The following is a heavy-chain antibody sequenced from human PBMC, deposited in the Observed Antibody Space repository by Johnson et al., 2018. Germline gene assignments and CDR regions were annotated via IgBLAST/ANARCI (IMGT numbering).Heavy chain of an antibody. CDR2: LSYDGSNK. J-gene: IGHJ6*02. CDR3: ARDWAVAGPPYYYYGMDV. Sequence: QVQLVQSGGGVVQPGRSLRLSCAASGFTFSRYAMPWVRQAPGKGLEWVAVLSYDGSNKYYADSVKGRFTIARDNSKNTLYLQMNSLRDEDTAVYYCARDWAVAGPPYYYYGMDVWGQGTTVTVSS. V-gene: IGHV3-30-3*01. D-gene: IGHD6-19*01. CDR1: GFTFSRYA.